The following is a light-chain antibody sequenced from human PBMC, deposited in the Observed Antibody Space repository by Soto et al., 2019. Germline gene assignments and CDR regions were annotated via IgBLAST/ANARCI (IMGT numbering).Light chain of an antibody. CDR1: QSVSNY. Sequence: EIVLTQSPATLSLSPGERATHSCRASQSVSNYLAWYQQKPGQAPRLLIYDASNRASGIPARFSGSGSGTDFTLTISSLDPEDFAVYYCQQRSNWPPVTFGGGTKVEIK. CDR2: DAS. V-gene: IGKV3-11*01. CDR3: QQRSNWPPVT. J-gene: IGKJ4*01.